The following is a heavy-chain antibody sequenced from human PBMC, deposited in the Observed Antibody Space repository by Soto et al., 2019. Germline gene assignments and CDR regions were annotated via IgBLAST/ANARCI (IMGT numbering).Heavy chain of an antibody. D-gene: IGHD3-16*01. CDR1: GYTFTSYA. V-gene: IGHV1-3*01. Sequence: ASVKVSCKASGYTFTSYAMHWVRQTPGQSLEWMGWINAGNGNTKYSQKFQGRVTITRDTSASTAYMELSSLRSEDTAVYYCARTPPGGESIITFEYWGQGTLVTVSS. J-gene: IGHJ4*02. CDR2: INAGNGNT. CDR3: ARTPPGGESIITFEY.